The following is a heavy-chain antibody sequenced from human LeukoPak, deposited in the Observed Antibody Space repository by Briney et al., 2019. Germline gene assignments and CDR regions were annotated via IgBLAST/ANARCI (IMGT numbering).Heavy chain of an antibody. CDR1: GGTFSSYA. J-gene: IGHJ3*02. CDR2: IIPIFGTA. Sequence: SVKVSCKASGGTFSSYAISWVRQAPGQGLEWMGRIIPIFGTANYAQKFQGRVTITADKSTSTAYMELSSLRSEDTAVYYCAQGRIAVADHAFDIWGQGTMVNVSS. CDR3: AQGRIAVADHAFDI. D-gene: IGHD6-19*01. V-gene: IGHV1-69*06.